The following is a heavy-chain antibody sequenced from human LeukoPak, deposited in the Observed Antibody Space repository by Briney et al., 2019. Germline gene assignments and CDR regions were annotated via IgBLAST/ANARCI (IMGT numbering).Heavy chain of an antibody. V-gene: IGHV3-23*01. CDR3: TKDASYAREFDNSGFFID. CDR2: ISRGGDRV. D-gene: IGHD3-22*01. J-gene: IGHJ4*02. Sequence: GVSLRLSCAASGFTLSSYAMSWVRQTPGKGLEWVSSISRGGDRVYNADSVKGRFTISRDKSKNTLYVQMNGLRADDTAVYYCTKDASYAREFDNSGFFIDWGQGTLVTV. CDR1: GFTLSSYA.